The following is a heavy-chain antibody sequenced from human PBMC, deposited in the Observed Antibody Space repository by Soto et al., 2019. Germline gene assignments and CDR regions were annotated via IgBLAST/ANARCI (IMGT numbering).Heavy chain of an antibody. J-gene: IGHJ4*02. D-gene: IGHD3-9*01. Sequence: GGSLRLSCAASGFTFSSYAMSWVRQAPGKGLEWVSAISGSGGSTYYADSVKGRFTISRDNSKNTLYLQMNSLRAEDTAVYYCAKDYDILTGYPYYFDYWGQGTLVTAPQ. CDR3: AKDYDILTGYPYYFDY. CDR1: GFTFSSYA. CDR2: ISGSGGST. V-gene: IGHV3-23*01.